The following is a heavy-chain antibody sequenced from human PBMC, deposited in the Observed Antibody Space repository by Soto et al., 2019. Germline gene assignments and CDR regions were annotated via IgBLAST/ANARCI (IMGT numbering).Heavy chain of an antibody. CDR3: ARASPTAPIFGVGPGRGTYYYYYMDV. CDR2: MNPNSGNT. D-gene: IGHD3-3*01. CDR1: GYTFTSYD. Sequence: QVQLVQSGAEVKKPGASVKVSCKASGYTFTSYDINWVRQATGQGLEWMGWMNPNSGNTGYAQKFQGRVTMTRNTSISTAYMELSSLRSEDTAVYYCARASPTAPIFGVGPGRGTYYYYYMDVWGKGTTVTVSS. J-gene: IGHJ6*03. V-gene: IGHV1-8*01.